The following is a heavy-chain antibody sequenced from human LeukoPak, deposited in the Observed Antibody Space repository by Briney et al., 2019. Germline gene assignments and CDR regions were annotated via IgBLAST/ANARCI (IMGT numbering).Heavy chain of an antibody. V-gene: IGHV1-69*01. Sequence: GSSVKVSCKASGGTFSSYAISSVRQAPGQGLEWMGGIIPIFGTANYAQKFQGRVTITADESTSTAYMELSSLRSEHTAVYYCARDRGYCSSTSCYLNYYYGMDVWGKGTTVTVSS. CDR3: ARDRGYCSSTSCYLNYYYGMDV. CDR2: IIPIFGTA. J-gene: IGHJ6*04. CDR1: GGTFSSYA. D-gene: IGHD2-2*01.